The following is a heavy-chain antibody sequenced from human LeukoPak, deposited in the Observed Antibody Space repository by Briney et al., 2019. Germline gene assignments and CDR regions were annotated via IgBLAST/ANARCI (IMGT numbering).Heavy chain of an antibody. D-gene: IGHD3-10*01. J-gene: IGHJ5*02. CDR1: GYTFTGYQ. CDR3: ARDYYGSGTYSTDS. V-gene: IGHV1-2*02. Sequence: ASVKVSCKASGYTFTGYQIHWVRQAPGQGLEWMGWINPNTGATNYAQQFQGRVSMTSDTSIATAYMELSRLTSDDTAVYYCARDYYGSGTYSTDSWGQGTLVTASS. CDR2: INPNTGAT.